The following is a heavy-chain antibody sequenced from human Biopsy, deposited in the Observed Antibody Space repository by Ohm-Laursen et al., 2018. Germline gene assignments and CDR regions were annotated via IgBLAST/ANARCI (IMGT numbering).Heavy chain of an antibody. CDR3: ARDSRGGHLNTTLITGKNLDS. V-gene: IGHV4-61*08. CDR1: DGSINSNDYY. D-gene: IGHD3-16*01. CDR2: IYYTGST. Sequence: GTLSLTCTVSDGSINSNDYYWGWIRQAPGKGLEWIGYIYYTGSTNYNPSVKSRVTISVDTSKNQFYLKLNSVTAADTAVYFCARDSRGGHLNTTLITGKNLDSWGQGILVTVSS. J-gene: IGHJ4*02.